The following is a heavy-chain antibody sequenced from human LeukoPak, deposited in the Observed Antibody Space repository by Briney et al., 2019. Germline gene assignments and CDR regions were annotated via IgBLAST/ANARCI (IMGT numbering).Heavy chain of an antibody. D-gene: IGHD3-22*01. CDR3: ARDRREGNYYDSSGYQTFDY. V-gene: IGHV1-2*06. J-gene: IGHJ4*02. CDR2: INPNSGGT. CDR1: GYTFTGYY. Sequence: GASVKVSCKASGYTFTGYYMHWVRQAPGQGLEWMGRINPNSGGTNYAQKFQGRVTMTRDTSISTAYMELSRLRSDDTAVYYCARDRREGNYYDSSGYQTFDYWGQRTLVTVSS.